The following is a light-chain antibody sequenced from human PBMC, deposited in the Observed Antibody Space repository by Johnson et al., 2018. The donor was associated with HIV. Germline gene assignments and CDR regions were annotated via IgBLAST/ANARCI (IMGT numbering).Light chain of an antibody. CDR3: GTWDTSLSTGGV. Sequence: QSVLTQPHSVSAAPGQKVTISCSGSSSTIGNNYVSWYQLLPGTAPRPLIYKENKQPSGIPTRFSGSKSAPPATLGITGFQTGAGADYYCGTWDTSLSTGGVFGTGTKVTVL. V-gene: IGLV1-51*02. CDR2: KEN. J-gene: IGLJ1*01. CDR1: SSTIGNNY.